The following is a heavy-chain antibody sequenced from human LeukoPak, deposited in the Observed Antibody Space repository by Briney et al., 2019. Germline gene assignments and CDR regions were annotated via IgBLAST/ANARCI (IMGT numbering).Heavy chain of an antibody. V-gene: IGHV4-31*03. D-gene: IGHD3-10*01. Sequence: SQTLSLTCTFSGGSISSGGYYWSWIRQHPGKGLEWIGYIYYSGSTYYNPSLKSRVTIPVDTSKNQFSLKLSSVTAADTAVYYCARDRRRNYYGSGSHGAMDVWGKGTTVTVSS. CDR1: GGSISSGGYY. CDR3: ARDRRRNYYGSGSHGAMDV. CDR2: IYYSGST. J-gene: IGHJ6*04.